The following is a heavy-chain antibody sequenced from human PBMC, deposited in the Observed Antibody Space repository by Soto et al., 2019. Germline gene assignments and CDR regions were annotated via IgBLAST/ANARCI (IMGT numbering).Heavy chain of an antibody. J-gene: IGHJ4*01. Sequence: QVQLQESGPGLMKPSETLSLTCDVSGDSISTYYWSWIRQPPGKGLEWIGYVYYSGSTLYNPSLESRVTLSIDMSKKQVSLKLSSVIAADTAVYYGARTRMIESWIDYWGHRTLVTVSS. D-gene: IGHD2-21*01. CDR3: ARTRMIESWIDY. V-gene: IGHV4-59*01. CDR1: GDSISTYY. CDR2: VYYSGST.